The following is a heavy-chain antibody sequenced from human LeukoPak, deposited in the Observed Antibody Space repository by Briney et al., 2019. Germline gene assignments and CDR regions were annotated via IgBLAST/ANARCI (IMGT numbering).Heavy chain of an antibody. CDR1: GASIRSSY. Sequence: PSETLSLTCTVSGASIRSSYWSWIRQPPGKGLEWIGHIHYSGSTNYNPSLKSRVAISVDTSKNQFSLKLSSVTAADTAVYYCARRVWATTMSRDAFDIWGQGTMVTVSS. V-gene: IGHV4-59*01. CDR3: ARRVWATTMSRDAFDI. J-gene: IGHJ3*02. D-gene: IGHD1-26*01. CDR2: IHYSGST.